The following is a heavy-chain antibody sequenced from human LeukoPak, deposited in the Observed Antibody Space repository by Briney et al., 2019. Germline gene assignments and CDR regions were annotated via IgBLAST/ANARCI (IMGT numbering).Heavy chain of an antibody. J-gene: IGHJ5*02. V-gene: IGHV4-59*01. CDR2: IYYSGST. Sequence: SETLSLTCTVSGGSISSCYWSWIRQPPGKGLEWIGYIYYSGSTNYNPSLKSRVTISVDTSKNQFSLKLSSVTAADTAVYYGARDRGYDFGLRDPWGQGTLVTVSS. CDR3: ARDRGYDFGLRDP. D-gene: IGHD5-12*01. CDR1: GGSISSCY.